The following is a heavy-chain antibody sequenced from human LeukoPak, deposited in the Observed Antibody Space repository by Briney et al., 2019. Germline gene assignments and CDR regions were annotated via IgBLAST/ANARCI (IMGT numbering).Heavy chain of an antibody. CDR3: ARAQTYYYYGMDV. CDR2: INHSGST. J-gene: IGHJ6*02. V-gene: IGHV4-34*01. Sequence: SEALSLTCAVYGGSFSGYYWSWIRQPPGKGLEWIGEINHSGSTNYNPSLKSRVTISVDTSKNQFSLKLSSVTAADTAVYYCARAQTYYYYGMDVWGQGTTVTVSS. CDR1: GGSFSGYY.